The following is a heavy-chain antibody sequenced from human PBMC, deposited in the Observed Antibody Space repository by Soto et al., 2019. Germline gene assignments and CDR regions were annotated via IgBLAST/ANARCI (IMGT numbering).Heavy chain of an antibody. Sequence: SETLSLTCTVSGGSVSSGSYYWSWIRLPPGKGLEWIGYIYYSGSTNYNPSLKSRVTISVDTSKNQFSLKLSSVTAADTAVYYCARDLAKYYYDSSGSLGYFDYWGQGPRGTASS. D-gene: IGHD3-22*01. V-gene: IGHV4-61*01. J-gene: IGHJ4*02. CDR1: GGSVSSGSYY. CDR3: ARDLAKYYYDSSGSLGYFDY. CDR2: IYYSGST.